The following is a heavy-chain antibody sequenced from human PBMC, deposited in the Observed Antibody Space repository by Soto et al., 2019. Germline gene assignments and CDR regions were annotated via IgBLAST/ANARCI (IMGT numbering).Heavy chain of an antibody. V-gene: IGHV3-30*18. J-gene: IGHJ6*02. CDR3: AKEPGALADAYGMHV. Sequence: QVQLVESGGGVVQPGRSLRLSCAASEFTFSSYGMHWVRQAPGKGLEWVALISYDGSNKYYADSVKGRFTISRDNSKNTLFLQMDSLRAEDTAVYYCAKEPGALADAYGMHVWGQGTTVTVSS. CDR1: EFTFSSYG. D-gene: IGHD6-19*01. CDR2: ISYDGSNK.